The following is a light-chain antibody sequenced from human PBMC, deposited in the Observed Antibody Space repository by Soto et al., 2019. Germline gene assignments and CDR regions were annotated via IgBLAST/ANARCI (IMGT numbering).Light chain of an antibody. CDR2: NTS. V-gene: IGLV7-46*01. J-gene: IGLJ3*02. CDR3: VISYSGARV. CDR1: TGTVTSGHY. Sequence: QTVVTQEPSLTVSPGGTVTLTCGSSTGTVTSGHYPYWFHQKPGQAPRTLVYNTSDKHSWTPARFSGSLLGGKAALTLSGAQPEDEADLYCVISYSGARVFGGGTKLTVL.